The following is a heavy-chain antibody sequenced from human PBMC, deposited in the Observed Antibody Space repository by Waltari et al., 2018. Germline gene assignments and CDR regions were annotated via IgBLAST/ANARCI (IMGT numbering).Heavy chain of an antibody. CDR1: GFTFSSYA. J-gene: IGHJ3*02. CDR3: AKDTYYYGSVNAFDI. V-gene: IGHV3-23*01. Sequence: EVQLLESGGGLVQPGGSLRLSCAASGFTFSSYAMSWVRQAPGKGLEWVSAISASGGRTYYADSVKGRFTFSRDNYKNTLYLLMSSLRVEDTAVYYCAKDTYYYGSVNAFDIWGQGTMVTVSS. D-gene: IGHD3-10*01. CDR2: ISASGGRT.